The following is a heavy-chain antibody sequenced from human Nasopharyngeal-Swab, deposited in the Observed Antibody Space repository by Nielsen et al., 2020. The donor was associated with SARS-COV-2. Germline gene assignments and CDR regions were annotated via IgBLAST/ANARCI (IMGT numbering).Heavy chain of an antibody. CDR1: GFTFSSYA. D-gene: IGHD3-10*01. V-gene: IGHV3-30-3*01. CDR2: ISYDGSNK. Sequence: GGSLRLSCAASGFTFSSYAMHWVRQAPGKGLEWGAVISYDGSNKYYADSVKGRFTISRDNSKNTLYLQMNSLRAEDTAVYYCASALVWFGEIWFDPWGQGTLVTVSS. J-gene: IGHJ5*02. CDR3: ASALVWFGEIWFDP.